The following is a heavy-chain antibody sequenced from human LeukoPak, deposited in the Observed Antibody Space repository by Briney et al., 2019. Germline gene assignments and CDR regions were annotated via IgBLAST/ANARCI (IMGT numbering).Heavy chain of an antibody. CDR3: ARHAAAGQWLVPSFDP. CDR2: IYPGDSDT. Sequence: GESLKISCKGSGYSFTSYWIGWVRQMPGKGLEWMGIIYPGDSDTRYSPSFQGQVTISADKSISTAYLQWSSLKASDTAMYYCARHAAAGQWLVPSFDPWGQGTLVTVSS. D-gene: IGHD6-19*01. V-gene: IGHV5-51*01. CDR1: GYSFTSYW. J-gene: IGHJ5*02.